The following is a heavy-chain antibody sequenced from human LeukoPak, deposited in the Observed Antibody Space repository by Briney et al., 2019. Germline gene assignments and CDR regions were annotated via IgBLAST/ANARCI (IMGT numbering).Heavy chain of an antibody. CDR3: ARGEQQLADY. CDR2: IHGDSGGT. CDR1: GHTFSGYY. J-gene: IGHJ4*02. V-gene: IGHV1-2*02. D-gene: IGHD6-13*01. Sequence: ASVKVSCKASGHTFSGYYMHWVRQAPGQGLEWMGWIHGDSGGTEYAQKFQGRVTMTRDTSISTAYMELSRLRSDDTAVYYCARGEQQLADYWGQGTLVTVSS.